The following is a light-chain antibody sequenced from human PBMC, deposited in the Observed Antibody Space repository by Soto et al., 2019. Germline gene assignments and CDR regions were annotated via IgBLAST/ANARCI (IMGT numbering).Light chain of an antibody. CDR1: QSISTS. Sequence: DIQLTQSPSSLSASVGDRVTITCRASQSISTSLNLYQQKPGKAPNLLIFTSSNLESGVPSRFSGSGSGTDFTLTISSLQPEDFATYFCQQGYSRPRTFGQGTKVAIK. V-gene: IGKV1-39*01. CDR2: TSS. CDR3: QQGYSRPRT. J-gene: IGKJ1*01.